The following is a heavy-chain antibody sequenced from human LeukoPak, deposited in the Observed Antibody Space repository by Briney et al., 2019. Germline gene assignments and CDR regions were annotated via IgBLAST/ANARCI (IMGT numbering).Heavy chain of an antibody. V-gene: IGHV4-39*01. Sequence: SETLSLTCTVSGGSISSSNYYRGWIRQPPGKGLEWIGSRFYGGNTYYNPSLKTRVTLSVDTSKSQFSLRLSAVTAADTAAYYCARLGVERWLQSYFDFWGQGTLVTVSS. D-gene: IGHD5-24*01. CDR2: RFYGGNT. CDR1: GGSISSSNYY. CDR3: ARLGVERWLQSYFDF. J-gene: IGHJ4*02.